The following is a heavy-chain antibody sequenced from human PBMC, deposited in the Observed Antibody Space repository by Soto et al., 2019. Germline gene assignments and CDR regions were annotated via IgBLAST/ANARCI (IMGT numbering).Heavy chain of an antibody. CDR1: GGTFSSYA. J-gene: IGHJ4*02. CDR2: IIPIFGTA. V-gene: IGHV1-69*13. D-gene: IGHD3-22*01. Sequence: ASVEVSCEASGGTFSSYAISWVRQAPGQGLEWMGGIIPIFGTANYAQKFQGRVTITADESTSTAYMELSSLRSEDTAVYYCARDYDSMSGYSGSWGKGTLVTVPS. CDR3: ARDYDSMSGYSGS.